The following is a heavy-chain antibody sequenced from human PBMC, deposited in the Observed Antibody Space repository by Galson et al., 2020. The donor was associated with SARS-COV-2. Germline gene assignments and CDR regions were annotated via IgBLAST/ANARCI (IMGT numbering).Heavy chain of an antibody. D-gene: IGHD1-26*01. CDR2: IYYNGAS. CDR3: VRDTNSGRSGYLEF. V-gene: IGHV4-39*07. Sequence: SETLSLTCTVSGCSISSSDYHWGWIRQSPGKGLEWLGSIYYNGASYYNPSLNSRFTMSIDTSKNQFSLKLSSVTAADTALYYCVRDTNSGRSGYLEFWGQGTLVTVSS. J-gene: IGHJ4*02. CDR1: GCSISSSDYH.